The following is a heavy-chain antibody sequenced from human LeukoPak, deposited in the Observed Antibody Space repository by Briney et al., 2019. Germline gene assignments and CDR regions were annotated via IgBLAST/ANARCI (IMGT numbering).Heavy chain of an antibody. V-gene: IGHV3-33*01. J-gene: IGHJ4*02. CDR2: IWYDGSNK. Sequence: PGRSLRLSCAASGFTFSSYGMHWVRQAPGKGLEWVAVIWYDGSNKYYADSVKGRFTISRDNSKNTLYLQMNSLRAEDTAVYYCARVGYSGYEPFDYWGQGTLVTVSS. CDR1: GFTFSSYG. D-gene: IGHD5-12*01. CDR3: ARVGYSGYEPFDY.